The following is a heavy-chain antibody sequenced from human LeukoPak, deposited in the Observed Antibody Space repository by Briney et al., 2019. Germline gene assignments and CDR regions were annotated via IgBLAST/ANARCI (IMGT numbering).Heavy chain of an antibody. CDR1: GGSISSGSYY. CDR3: SRDRGWYHAFDI. Sequence: SETLSLTCTASGGSISSGSYYWSWIRQPAGKGLEWIGRIYTSGSTNYNPSLKSRVTISVDTSKNQFSLKLSSVTAADTAVYYCSRDRGWYHAFDIWGQGTMFTVSS. J-gene: IGHJ3*02. D-gene: IGHD2-15*01. CDR2: IYTSGST. V-gene: IGHV4-61*02.